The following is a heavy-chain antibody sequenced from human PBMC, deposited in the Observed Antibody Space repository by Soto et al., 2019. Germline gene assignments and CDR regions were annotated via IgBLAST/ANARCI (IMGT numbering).Heavy chain of an antibody. J-gene: IGHJ4*02. CDR2: IIPIFGTA. CDR3: ARSRARDIAVAGPVYFDY. D-gene: IGHD6-19*01. Sequence: QVQLVQSGAEVKKPGSSVKVSCKASGGTFSSYAISWVRQAPGQGLEWMGGIIPIFGTANYAQKFQGRVTITADESTSTAYMELSSLRSEDTAVYYCARSRARDIAVAGPVYFDYWGQGTLVTVSS. CDR1: GGTFSSYA. V-gene: IGHV1-69*01.